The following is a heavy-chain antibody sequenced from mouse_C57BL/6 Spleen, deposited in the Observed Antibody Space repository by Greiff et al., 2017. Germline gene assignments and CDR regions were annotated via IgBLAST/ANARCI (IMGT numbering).Heavy chain of an antibody. CDR2: IDPSDSYT. J-gene: IGHJ2*01. CDR3: ARRGSLLRSPFDY. CDR1: GYTFTSYW. Sequence: QVQLKQPGAELVMPGASVKLSCKASGYTFTSYWMHWVKQRPGQGLEWIGEIDPSDSYTNYNQKFKGKSTLTVDKSSSTAYLQLSSRTSEDSAVDYCARRGSLLRSPFDYWGQGTTLTVSS. D-gene: IGHD1-1*01. V-gene: IGHV1-69*01.